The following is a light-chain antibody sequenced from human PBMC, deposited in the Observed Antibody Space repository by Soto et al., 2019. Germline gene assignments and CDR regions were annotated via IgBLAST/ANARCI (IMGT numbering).Light chain of an antibody. CDR2: DDD. CDR1: SSNIGGNS. J-gene: IGLJ1*01. Sequence: QSVLTQPPSVSAAPGQKVTISCSGSSSNIGGNSVSWYQQLPGTAPKLLIYDDDKRPSGITDRFSGSKSGTSATLGINGFQTGDEADYYCGSWDSSLSAYVFATGTKVTVL. CDR3: GSWDSSLSAYV. V-gene: IGLV1-51*01.